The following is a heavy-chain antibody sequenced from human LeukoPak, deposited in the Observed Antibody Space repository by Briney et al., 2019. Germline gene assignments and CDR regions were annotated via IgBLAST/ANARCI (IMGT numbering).Heavy chain of an antibody. CDR2: IKQDGSEK. CDR1: GFTFSSYS. V-gene: IGHV3-7*04. CDR3: ARDFYGDFDF. D-gene: IGHD4-17*01. Sequence: QPGGSLSLSCAASGFTFSSYSMSWVRQAPGKGLEWVANIKQDGSEKYYVDSVEGRFTVSRDNAKNSLYLQMNSLRAEDTAVYSCARDFYGDFDFWGQGTLVTVSS. J-gene: IGHJ4*02.